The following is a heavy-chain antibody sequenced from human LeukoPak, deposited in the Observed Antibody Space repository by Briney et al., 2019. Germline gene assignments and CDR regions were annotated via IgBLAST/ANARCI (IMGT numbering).Heavy chain of an antibody. CDR1: GGTFSSYA. V-gene: IGHV1-69*05. Sequence: ASVKVSCKASGGTFSSYAISWVRQAPGQGLEWMGGIIPNFGTANYAQKFQGRVTITTDESTSTTYMELSSLRSEDTAVYYCARASRRGHPIDYWGQGTLVTVSS. CDR3: ARASRRGHPIDY. J-gene: IGHJ4*02. CDR2: IIPNFGTA. D-gene: IGHD3-10*01.